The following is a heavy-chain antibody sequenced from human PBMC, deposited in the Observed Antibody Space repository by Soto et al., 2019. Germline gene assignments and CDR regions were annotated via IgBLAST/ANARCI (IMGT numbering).Heavy chain of an antibody. CDR2: SSGSVVDNT. CDR1: GFTFDTYA. J-gene: IGHJ4*02. V-gene: IGHV3-23*01. D-gene: IGHD3-22*01. CDR3: AKEVDTSSYYYGVDMLDS. Sequence: EVQLLESGGGLVQPGGSLRLSCAASGFTFDTYAMTWVRPAPGKGLEWASSSSGSVVDNTLYAESVTGRFAISRESSTKTVYLHMNDLRPDDTAIYYCAKEVDTSSYYYGVDMLDSWGQGALVTVSS.